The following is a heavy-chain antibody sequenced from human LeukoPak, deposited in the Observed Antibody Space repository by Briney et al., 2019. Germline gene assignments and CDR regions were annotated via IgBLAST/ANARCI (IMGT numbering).Heavy chain of an antibody. J-gene: IGHJ4*02. D-gene: IGHD3-10*01. CDR2: IYHSGST. V-gene: IGHV4-4*02. Sequence: SGTLSLTCAVSGGSICSSNWWSWVRRPPGKGLEWIGEIYHSGSTNYNPSLKSRVTISVDKSKNQYSLKLSSVTAADTAVYYCARGGAMVRGVIFWEFDYWGQGTLVTVSS. CDR3: ARGGAMVRGVIFWEFDY. CDR1: GGSICSSNW.